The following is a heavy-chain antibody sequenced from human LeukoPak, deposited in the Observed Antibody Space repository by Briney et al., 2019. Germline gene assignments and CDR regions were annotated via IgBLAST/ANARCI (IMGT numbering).Heavy chain of an antibody. CDR1: GGSISSYY. V-gene: IGHV4-59*12. Sequence: KPSETLSLTCTVSGGSISSYYWSWIRQPPGKGLEWIGYIYYSGSTNYNPSLKSRVTISVDTSKNQFSLKLSSVTAADTAVYYCAREGSGSYYYTYDYWGQGTLVTVSS. D-gene: IGHD1-26*01. CDR3: AREGSGSYYYTYDY. CDR2: IYYSGST. J-gene: IGHJ4*02.